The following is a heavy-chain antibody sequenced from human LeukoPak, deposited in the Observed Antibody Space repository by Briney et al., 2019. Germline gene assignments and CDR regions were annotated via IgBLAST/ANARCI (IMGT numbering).Heavy chain of an antibody. Sequence: GASVKVSCKASGYTFTGYYIHWVRQAPGQGLEWMGWINLNSGDTNYAQKFQGRVAMTRDTSISTAYMELSRLGSDDTAVYYCARGVLRDHFDYWGQGTLVIVSS. CDR1: GYTFTGYY. D-gene: IGHD3-16*01. CDR2: INLNSGDT. V-gene: IGHV1-2*02. J-gene: IGHJ4*02. CDR3: ARGVLRDHFDY.